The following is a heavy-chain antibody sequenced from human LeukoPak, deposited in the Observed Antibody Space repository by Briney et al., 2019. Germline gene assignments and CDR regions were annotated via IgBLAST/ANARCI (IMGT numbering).Heavy chain of an antibody. Sequence: GGSLRLSCAASGITVSSNYMTWVRQAPGKGLEWVGRIRSQTAGGTTDFAAPVKGRFSISRDDSKNSLYLQMNSLTSEDTAVYYCAHGSAQYYEYWGQGTLVTVSS. D-gene: IGHD2-15*01. V-gene: IGHV3-15*01. CDR1: GITVSSNY. CDR2: IRSQTAGGTT. CDR3: AHGSAQYYEY. J-gene: IGHJ1*01.